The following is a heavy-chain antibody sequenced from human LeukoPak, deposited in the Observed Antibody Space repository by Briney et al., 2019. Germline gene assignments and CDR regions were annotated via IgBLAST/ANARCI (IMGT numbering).Heavy chain of an antibody. CDR1: GGSISSSSYY. CDR3: ARLVTMVRGAHFDY. CDR2: IYYSGST. D-gene: IGHD3-10*01. V-gene: IGHV4-39*01. Sequence: SETPSLTCTVSGGSISSSSYYWGWIRQPPGKGLEWIGSIYYSGSTYYNPSLKSRVTISVDTSKNQFSLKLSSVTAADTAVYYCARLVTMVRGAHFDYWGQGTLVTVSS. J-gene: IGHJ4*02.